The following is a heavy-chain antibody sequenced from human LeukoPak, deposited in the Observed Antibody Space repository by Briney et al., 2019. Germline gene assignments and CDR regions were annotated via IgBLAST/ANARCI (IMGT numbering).Heavy chain of an antibody. Sequence: GSVRLSCAASGFTFSHYYMSWIGQAPGKGLEWISYITSSDSYTKYADSVQGRFTTSRDNAQNSLYLQMNCLRAEDTAVYYCARTSGRYSFDYWGQGTLVPVSS. D-gene: IGHD1-26*01. J-gene: IGHJ4*02. CDR3: ARTSGRYSFDY. CDR1: GFTFSHYY. CDR2: ITSSDSYT. V-gene: IGHV3-11*06.